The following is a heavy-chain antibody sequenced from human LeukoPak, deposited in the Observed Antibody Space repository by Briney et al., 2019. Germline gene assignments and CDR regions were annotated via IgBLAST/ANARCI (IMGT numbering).Heavy chain of an antibody. V-gene: IGHV3-48*01. D-gene: IGHD3-22*01. CDR1: GFTFSSYS. Sequence: PGGSLRLSCAASGFTFSSYSMNWVRQAPGKGLEWVSYISGSGSSIYYADSVKGRFTISRDNAKNSLSLQMNSLRAEDTAVYYCARGGGNMIVVAYHAFDIWGQGTMVTVSS. J-gene: IGHJ3*02. CDR2: ISGSGSSI. CDR3: ARGGGNMIVVAYHAFDI.